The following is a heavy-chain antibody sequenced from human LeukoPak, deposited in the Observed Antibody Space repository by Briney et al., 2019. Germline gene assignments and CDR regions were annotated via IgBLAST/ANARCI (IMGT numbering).Heavy chain of an antibody. CDR1: GFTFSSYA. CDR2: ISGSGGST. V-gene: IGHV3-23*01. CDR3: AKDLITMILPYYFDY. J-gene: IGHJ4*02. D-gene: IGHD3-22*01. Sequence: GGSLRLSCAASGFTFSSYAMSWVRQAPGKGLEWVSAISGSGGSTYYADSVKGRFTISRDNSKNTLYLQMNSLRAEDTAVYYGAKDLITMILPYYFDYWGQGTLVTVSS.